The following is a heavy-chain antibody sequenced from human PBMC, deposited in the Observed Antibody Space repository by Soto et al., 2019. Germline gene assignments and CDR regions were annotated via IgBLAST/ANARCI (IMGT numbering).Heavy chain of an antibody. CDR1: GYSFTSYW. D-gene: IGHD6-13*01. CDR3: ARLGYLAAAGTNPSYDY. Sequence: PGESLKISCKGSGYSFTSYWIGWVRQMPGKGLEWMGIIYPGDSDTRYSPSFQGQVTISADKSISTAYLQWSSLKASDTAMYYCARLGYLAAAGTNPSYDYWGQGTLVTVSS. V-gene: IGHV5-51*01. J-gene: IGHJ4*02. CDR2: IYPGDSDT.